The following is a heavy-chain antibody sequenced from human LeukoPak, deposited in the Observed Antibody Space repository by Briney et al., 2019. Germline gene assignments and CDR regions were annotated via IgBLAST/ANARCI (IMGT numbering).Heavy chain of an antibody. V-gene: IGHV4-34*01. J-gene: IGHJ4*02. D-gene: IGHD3-22*01. CDR2: INHSGST. CDR3: ARGEDDSSGYYYENFDY. Sequence: PSETLSLTCGVYGGSFNSYYWSWIRQPPGKGLEWIGEINHSGSTNYNPSLKSRVTISVDTSKNQFSLKLSSVTAADTAVYYCARGEDDSSGYYYENFDYWGQGTLVTVAS. CDR1: GGSFNSYY.